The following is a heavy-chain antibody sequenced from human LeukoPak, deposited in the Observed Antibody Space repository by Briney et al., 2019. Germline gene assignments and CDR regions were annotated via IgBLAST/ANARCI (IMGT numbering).Heavy chain of an antibody. CDR3: ARDDIASAATGWGRLYYYYYYGMDV. CDR2: ISAYNGNT. V-gene: IGHV1-18*01. D-gene: IGHD5-12*01. Sequence: ASVKVSCMASGYTFTSYGISWVRQAPGQGLEWMGWISAYNGNTNYAQKLQGRVTMTTDTSTSTAYMELRSLRSDDTAVYYCARDDIASAATGWGRLYYYYYYGMDVWGQGTTVTVSS. CDR1: GYTFTSYG. J-gene: IGHJ6*02.